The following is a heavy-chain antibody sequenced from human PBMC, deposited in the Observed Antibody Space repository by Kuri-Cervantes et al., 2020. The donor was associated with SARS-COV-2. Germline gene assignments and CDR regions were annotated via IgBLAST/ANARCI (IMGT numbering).Heavy chain of an antibody. V-gene: IGHV3-21*01. CDR2: ISSSSSYI. J-gene: IGHJ4*02. CDR3: ARVGLGGDFDY. CDR1: GFTFSSYS. Sequence: GGSLRLSCAASGFTFSSYSMNWVRQAPGKGLEWVSSISSSSSYIYYADSVKGRFTISRDNAKNSLYLQTNSLRAEDTAVYYCARVGLGGDFDYWGQGTLVTVSS. D-gene: IGHD3-16*01.